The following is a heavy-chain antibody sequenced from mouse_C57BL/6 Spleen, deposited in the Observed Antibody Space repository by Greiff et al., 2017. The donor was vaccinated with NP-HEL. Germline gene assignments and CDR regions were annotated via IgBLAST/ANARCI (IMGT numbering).Heavy chain of an antibody. D-gene: IGHD2-3*01. J-gene: IGHJ3*01. CDR3: ARGMDGSFAY. V-gene: IGHV1-50*01. CDR1: GYTFTSYW. CDR2: IDPSDSYT. Sequence: VQLQQPGAELVKPGASVKLSCKASGYTFTSYWMQWVKQRPGQGLEWIGEIDPSDSYTNYNQKFKGKATLTVDTSSSTAYMQLSSLTSEDSAVYYCARGMDGSFAYWGQGTLVTVSA.